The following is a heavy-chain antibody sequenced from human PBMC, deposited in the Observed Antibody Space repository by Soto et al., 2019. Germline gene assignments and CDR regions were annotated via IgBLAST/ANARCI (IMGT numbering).Heavy chain of an antibody. J-gene: IGHJ5*02. Sequence: VKVSCKASGGTFSSYAISWVRQAPGQGLEWMGGIIPIFGTANYAQKFQGRVTITADESTSTAYMELSSLRSEDTAVYYCARKAYSRNWFDLWGQGTLVTVSS. CDR2: IIPIFGTA. CDR3: ARKAYSRNWFDL. V-gene: IGHV1-69*13. CDR1: GGTFSSYA. D-gene: IGHD6-13*01.